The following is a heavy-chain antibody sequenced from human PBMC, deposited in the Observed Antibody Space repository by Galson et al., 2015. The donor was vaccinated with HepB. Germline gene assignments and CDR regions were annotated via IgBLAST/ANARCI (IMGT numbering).Heavy chain of an antibody. Sequence: LSLTCTVSGGSISSYYWSWIRQPPGKGLEWIGYIYYSGSTNYNPSLKSRVTISVDTSKNQFSLKLSSVTAADTAVYYCARGTPIGYPTWFDPWGQGTLVTVSS. CDR3: ARGTPIGYPTWFDP. CDR2: IYYSGST. D-gene: IGHD6-13*01. V-gene: IGHV4-59*01. CDR1: GGSISSYY. J-gene: IGHJ5*02.